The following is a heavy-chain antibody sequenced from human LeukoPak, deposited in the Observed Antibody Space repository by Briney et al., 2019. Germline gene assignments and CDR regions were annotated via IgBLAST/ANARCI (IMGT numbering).Heavy chain of an antibody. CDR2: INPNSGST. CDR1: GYTFTDYY. CDR3: AREPPEGYYMDV. Sequence: APVKVSCKASGYTFTDYYMHWVRQAPGQGLEWMGWINPNSGSTNYAQKFHGRVTMTRDTSISTAYMELRRLRSDDTAVYYCAREPPEGYYMDVWGKGTTVTVSS. V-gene: IGHV1-2*02. J-gene: IGHJ6*03.